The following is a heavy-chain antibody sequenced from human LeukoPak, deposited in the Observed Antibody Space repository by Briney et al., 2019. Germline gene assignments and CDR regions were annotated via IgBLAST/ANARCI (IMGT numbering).Heavy chain of an antibody. CDR1: GFIFSSYE. Sequence: GGSLGLSCAASGFIFSSYEMNWVRQTPGKGLEWVSYISSSGNFIYYADSVKGRFTISRDNAKNSLYLQMKRLRAEDTAVYYCARAVMDVWGKGTTVTVSS. V-gene: IGHV3-48*03. CDR2: ISSSGNFI. D-gene: IGHD6-19*01. CDR3: ARAVMDV. J-gene: IGHJ6*04.